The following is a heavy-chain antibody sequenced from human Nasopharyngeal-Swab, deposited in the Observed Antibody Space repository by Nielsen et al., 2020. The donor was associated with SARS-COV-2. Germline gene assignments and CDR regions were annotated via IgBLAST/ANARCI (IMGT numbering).Heavy chain of an antibody. Sequence: GESLKISCGASGFTFSAYSTNWVRRAPGKGLEWISYISSDSSTIFYSDSVKGRFTISRDNAKNALYLQMSSLRVEDTAVYYCARDSFFDSRFYYYGMDVWGQGTTVTVSS. J-gene: IGHJ6*02. D-gene: IGHD3-3*02. CDR1: GFTFSAYS. CDR3: ARDSFFDSRFYYYGMDV. V-gene: IGHV3-48*04. CDR2: ISSDSSTI.